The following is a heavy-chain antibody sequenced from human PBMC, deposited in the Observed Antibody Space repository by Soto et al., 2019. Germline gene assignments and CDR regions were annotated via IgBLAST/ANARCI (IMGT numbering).Heavy chain of an antibody. J-gene: IGHJ5*02. CDR1: GSSLRTSGVG. D-gene: IGHD6-19*01. CDR3: AKSGSSRSHVWFHX. V-gene: IGHV2-5*01. Sequence: SGATLVHPTQTLTLTCIFSGSSLRTSGVGVGWSRQPPVKALEWLGFIYWNDDKRYSPSLKIRLTITKDTSKNQVVLTMTNMDTVETATYYCAKSGSSRSHVWFHXWGQGTLFTVSX. CDR2: IYWNDDK.